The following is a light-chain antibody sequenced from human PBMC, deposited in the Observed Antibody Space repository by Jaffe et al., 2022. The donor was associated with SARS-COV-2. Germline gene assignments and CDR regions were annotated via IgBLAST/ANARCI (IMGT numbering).Light chain of an antibody. CDR1: QSVSSTY. CDR2: DAS. J-gene: IGKJ2*01. Sequence: EVVLTQSPGTLSLSPGERATLSCRASQSVSSTYLAWYQQKPGQAPRLLIYDASTRATGIPDRFSGSGSGKDFTLTISRLEPEDFAIYYCQQYGSSFGQGTKLEIK. V-gene: IGKV3-20*01. CDR3: QQYGSS.